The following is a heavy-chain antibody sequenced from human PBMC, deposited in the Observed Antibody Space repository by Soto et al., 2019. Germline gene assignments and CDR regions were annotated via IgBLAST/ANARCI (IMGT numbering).Heavy chain of an antibody. J-gene: IGHJ4*02. V-gene: IGHV1-69*13. Sequence: GASVKVSCKASGGTFSSYAISWVRQAPGQGLEWMGGIIPIFGTANYAQKFQGRVTITADESTSTAYMELSSLRSEDTAVYYCARSYAKVDIVATIQMPDDWGQGTLVTVSS. D-gene: IGHD5-12*01. CDR1: GGTFSSYA. CDR3: ARSYAKVDIVATIQMPDD. CDR2: IIPIFGTA.